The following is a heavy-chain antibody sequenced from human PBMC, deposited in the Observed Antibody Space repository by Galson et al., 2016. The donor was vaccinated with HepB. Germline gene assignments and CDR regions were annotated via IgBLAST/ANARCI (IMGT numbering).Heavy chain of an antibody. CDR1: GFPFSPYA. CDR3: AKSGVWGTHRAPDY. D-gene: IGHD3-16*02. J-gene: IGHJ4*02. CDR2: LSGSGDVT. Sequence: SLRLSCAASGFPFSPYAMSWVRQPPGKGLEWVSSLSGSGDVTHHADSVKGRFTISRDNSKNTLSLQMNSLRAEDTALYYCAKSGVWGTHRAPDYWGQGTLVTVSS. V-gene: IGHV3-23*01.